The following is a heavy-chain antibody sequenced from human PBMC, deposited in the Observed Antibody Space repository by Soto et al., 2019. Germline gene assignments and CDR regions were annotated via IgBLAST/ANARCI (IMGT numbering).Heavy chain of an antibody. CDR3: ARGGGSTKVDY. Sequence: QVQLQESGPGLVKPSQTLSLTCTVSGGSITSSGYYWSWIRQHPGEGLEWIGFTSNSGSTSYNPSLKSRVNISVDTSSNQFSLNLKSVTAADTAVYDCARGGGSTKVDYWGQGTLVTVSP. J-gene: IGHJ4*02. CDR2: TSNSGST. V-gene: IGHV4-31*03. CDR1: GGSITSSGYY. D-gene: IGHD2-2*01.